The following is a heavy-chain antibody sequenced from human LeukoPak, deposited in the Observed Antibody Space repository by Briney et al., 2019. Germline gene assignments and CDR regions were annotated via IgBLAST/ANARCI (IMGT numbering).Heavy chain of an antibody. V-gene: IGHV4-59*01. CDR2: LYYSGST. J-gene: IGHJ4*02. CDR3: ARTVPAADALYYFDY. CDR1: GGSISSYY. D-gene: IGHD2-2*01. Sequence: PSETLSLTCTISGGSISSYYWSWIRQPPGKGLEWIGYLYYSGSTNYNPSLKSRVTTSVDTSKNQFSLKLSSVAAADTAVYYCARTVPAADALYYFDYWGQGTLVTVSS.